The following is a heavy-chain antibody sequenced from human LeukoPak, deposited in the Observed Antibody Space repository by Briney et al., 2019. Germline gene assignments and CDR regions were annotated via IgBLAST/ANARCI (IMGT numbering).Heavy chain of an antibody. V-gene: IGHV4-4*07. J-gene: IGHJ3*02. CDR3: AITYYYDSSGYYYDKCALDI. CDR2: IYTSGST. D-gene: IGHD3-22*01. CDR1: GGSISSYY. Sequence: NPSETLSLTCTVSGGSISSYYWSWIRQPAGKGLEWIGRIYTSGSTNYNPSLKSRVTMSVDTSKNQFSLKLSSVTAADTAVYYCAITYYYDSSGYYYDKCALDIWGQGTMVTVSS.